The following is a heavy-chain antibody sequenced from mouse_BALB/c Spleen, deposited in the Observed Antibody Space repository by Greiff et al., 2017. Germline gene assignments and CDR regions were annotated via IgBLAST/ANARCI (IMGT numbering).Heavy chain of an antibody. D-gene: IGHD1-1*01. V-gene: IGHV2-2*02. Sequence: QVQLQQSGPGLVQPSQTLSITCTVSGFSLTSYGVHWVRQSPGKGLEWLGVIWSGGSTDYNAAFISRLSISKDNSKSQVFFKMNSLQANDTAIYYCARNLGYYGSSFFAYWGQGTLVTVSA. CDR1: GFSLTSYG. CDR3: ARNLGYYGSSFFAY. J-gene: IGHJ3*01. CDR2: IWSGGST.